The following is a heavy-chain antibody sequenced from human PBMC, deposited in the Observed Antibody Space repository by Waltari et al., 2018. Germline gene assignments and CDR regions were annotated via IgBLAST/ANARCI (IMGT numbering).Heavy chain of an antibody. Sequence: QVQLVQSGAEVKKPGASVKVSCKASGYTFTSYGISWVRQAPGQGLEWMGWISAYNGNTNYAQKLQGRVTMTTDTSTSTAYMELRSLRSDDTALYYCARDCSGGSCYSGARWFDPWGQGTLVTVSS. CDR1: GYTFTSYG. CDR2: ISAYNGNT. CDR3: ARDCSGGSCYSGARWFDP. V-gene: IGHV1-18*01. D-gene: IGHD2-15*01. J-gene: IGHJ5*02.